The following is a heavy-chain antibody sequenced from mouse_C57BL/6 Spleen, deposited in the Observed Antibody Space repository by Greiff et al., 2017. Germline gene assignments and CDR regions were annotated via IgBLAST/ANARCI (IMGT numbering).Heavy chain of an antibody. CDR1: GYAFSSSW. J-gene: IGHJ1*03. V-gene: IGHV1-82*01. CDR3: ARTVVATRYFDV. CDR2: IYPGDGDT. Sequence: VQLHQSGPELVKPGASVKISCKASGYAFSSSWMNWVKQRPGKGLEWIGRIYPGDGDTNYNGKFKGKATLTADKSSSTAYMQLSSLTSEDSAVYFCARTVVATRYFDVWGTGTTVTVSS. D-gene: IGHD1-1*01.